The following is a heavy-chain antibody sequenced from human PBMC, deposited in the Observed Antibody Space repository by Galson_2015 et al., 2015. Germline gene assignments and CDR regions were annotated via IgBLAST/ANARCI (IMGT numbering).Heavy chain of an antibody. CDR3: ARGLGVATISDTSVDAFDI. V-gene: IGHV1-8*01. D-gene: IGHD5-12*01. CDR1: GYTFTSYD. Sequence: SVKVSCKASGYTFTSYDINWVRQATGQGLEWMGWMNPNSGNTGYAQKFQGRVTMTRNTSTSTAYMELSSLRSEDTAVYYCARGLGVATISDTSVDAFDIWGQGTMVTVSS. CDR2: MNPNSGNT. J-gene: IGHJ3*02.